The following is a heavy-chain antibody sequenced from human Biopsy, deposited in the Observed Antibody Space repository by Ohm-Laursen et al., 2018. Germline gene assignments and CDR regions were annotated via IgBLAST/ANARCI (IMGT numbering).Heavy chain of an antibody. Sequence: SLRLSCSASGFSFSDNYMDWVRQAPGKGLEWVGRIRDNANSYTSDYAASGKGRFTISRADSKNSLYLQMNSLKTEDTALYYCARAGRYCSGGGCYSWFDSWGQGTLVTVSS. CDR2: IRDNANSYTS. CDR3: ARAGRYCSGGGCYSWFDS. D-gene: IGHD2-15*01. CDR1: GFSFSDNY. V-gene: IGHV3-72*01. J-gene: IGHJ5*01.